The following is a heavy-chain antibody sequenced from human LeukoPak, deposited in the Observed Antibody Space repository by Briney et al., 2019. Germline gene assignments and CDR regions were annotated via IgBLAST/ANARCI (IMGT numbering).Heavy chain of an antibody. Sequence: GASVKVSCKASGGTFNNYPISWVRQAPGQGLEWMGWINAGNGNTKYSQKFQGRVTITRDTSASTAYMELSNLRSEDTAVYYCARVPYSRYYYYGMDVWGQGTTVTVSS. CDR2: INAGNGNT. CDR3: ARVPYSRYYYYGMDV. CDR1: GGTFNNYP. D-gene: IGHD6-13*01. J-gene: IGHJ6*02. V-gene: IGHV1-3*01.